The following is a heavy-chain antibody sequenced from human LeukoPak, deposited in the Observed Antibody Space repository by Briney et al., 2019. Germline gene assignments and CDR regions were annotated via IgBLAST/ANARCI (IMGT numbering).Heavy chain of an antibody. D-gene: IGHD2-2*01. V-gene: IGHV4-59*08. CDR1: GGSISSYY. CDR3: ARWNQLLFRVIDY. CDR2: IYYSGST. Sequence: SETLSLTCTVSGGSISSYYWSWIRQPPAKGLEWIGYIYYSGSTNYNPSLKSRVTISVDTSKNQFSLKLSSVTAADTAVYYCARWNQLLFRVIDYWGQGTLVTVSS. J-gene: IGHJ4*02.